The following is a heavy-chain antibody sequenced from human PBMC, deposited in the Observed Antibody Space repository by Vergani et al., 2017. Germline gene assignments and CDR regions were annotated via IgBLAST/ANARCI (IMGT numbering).Heavy chain of an antibody. CDR2: ISSSCTST. D-gene: IGHD1-14*01. Sequence: EVQLVESGGGLVKRGGSLRLSCAASGFNFSNYDMTWVRQAPGKGLEWVSVISSSCTSTFYTDSVKGRFTISRANSKNTLYLQMKSLRAEDTAVYYCAHRTNILHLGPGALVTV. CDR3: AHRTNILH. J-gene: IGHJ4*02. CDR1: GFNFSNYD. V-gene: IGHV3-23*04.